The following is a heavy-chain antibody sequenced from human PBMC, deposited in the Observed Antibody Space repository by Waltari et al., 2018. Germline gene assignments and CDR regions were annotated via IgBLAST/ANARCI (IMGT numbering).Heavy chain of an antibody. V-gene: IGHV4-39*01. CDR3: ASRGITMVRGVR. CDR2: IYYSGST. Sequence: QLQLQESGPGLVKPSETLSLPCTVSGGSISSSSYYWGWIRQPPGKGLEWIGSIYYSGSTYYNPSLKSRVTISVDTSKNQFSLKLSSVTAADTAVYYCASRGITMVRGVRWGQGTLVTVSS. D-gene: IGHD3-10*01. J-gene: IGHJ4*02. CDR1: GGSISSSSYY.